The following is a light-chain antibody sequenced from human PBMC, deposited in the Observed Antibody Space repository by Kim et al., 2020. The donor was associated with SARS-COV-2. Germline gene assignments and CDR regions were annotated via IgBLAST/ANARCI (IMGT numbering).Light chain of an antibody. CDR2: EAA. J-gene: IGKJ4*01. V-gene: IGKV3-11*01. CDR3: QRRSIWPLT. Sequence: EIVLTQSPATLSLSPGERATLSCRASQDINRSLGWYQQKPGQAPRLLIYEAANRATGIPGRFSGSGSGTDFTLTISSLEPEDFAVYYCQRRSIWPLTFGGGTKVDIK. CDR1: QDINRS.